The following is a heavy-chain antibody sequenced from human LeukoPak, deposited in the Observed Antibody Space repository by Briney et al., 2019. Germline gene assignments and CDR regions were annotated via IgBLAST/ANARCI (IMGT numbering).Heavy chain of an antibody. CDR3: ARSMPASSTYYFDY. Sequence: ASVKVSCKASGGTFSSYAVSWVRQAPGQGLEWMGRIIPILGIANYAQKFQGRVTITADKSTSTAYMELSSLRSEDTAAYYCARSMPASSTYYFDYWGQGTLVTVSS. CDR1: GGTFSSYA. J-gene: IGHJ4*02. D-gene: IGHD2-2*01. CDR2: IIPILGIA. V-gene: IGHV1-69*04.